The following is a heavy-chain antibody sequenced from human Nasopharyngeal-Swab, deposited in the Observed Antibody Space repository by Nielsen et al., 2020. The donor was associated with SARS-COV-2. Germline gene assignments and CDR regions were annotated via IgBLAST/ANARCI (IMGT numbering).Heavy chain of an antibody. V-gene: IGHV3-30*03. CDR3: ATFSGYPTVLDAFDI. CDR2: ISYDGSNK. Sequence: GESLEISCAASGFTFSSYGMHWVRQAPGKGLEWVAVISYDGSNKYYADSVKGRFTISRDNSKNTLYLQMNSLRAEDTAVYYCATFSGYPTVLDAFDIWGQGTMVTVSS. D-gene: IGHD5-12*01. CDR1: GFTFSSYG. J-gene: IGHJ3*02.